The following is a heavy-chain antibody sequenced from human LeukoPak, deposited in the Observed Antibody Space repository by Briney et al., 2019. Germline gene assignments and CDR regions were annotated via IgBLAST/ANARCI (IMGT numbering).Heavy chain of an antibody. CDR3: TRVGYIDEGIDY. CDR1: GFTFSSSA. J-gene: IGHJ4*02. D-gene: IGHD5-24*01. Sequence: GGSLRLSCAASGFTFSSSAMSWVRQAPGKGLEWVSAISNNGGYTYYADSVQGRFTISRDNSKSTLCLQMNSLRAEDTAIYYCTRVGYIDEGIDYWGQGTLVTVSS. CDR2: ISNNGGYT. V-gene: IGHV3-23*01.